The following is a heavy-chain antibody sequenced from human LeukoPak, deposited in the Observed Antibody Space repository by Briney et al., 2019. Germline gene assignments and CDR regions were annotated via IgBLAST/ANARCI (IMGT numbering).Heavy chain of an antibody. CDR3: AKDEPDYYDSSGYRHYYNGMDV. Sequence: GGSLRLSCAASGLTFSSYAVSWVRQAPGKGLEWVSAISGSGGSTYYADSVKGRFTISRDNSKNTLYLQMNSLRAEDTAVYYCAKDEPDYYDSSGYRHYYNGMDVWGQGTTVTVSS. J-gene: IGHJ6*02. CDR1: GLTFSSYA. CDR2: ISGSGGST. D-gene: IGHD3-22*01. V-gene: IGHV3-23*01.